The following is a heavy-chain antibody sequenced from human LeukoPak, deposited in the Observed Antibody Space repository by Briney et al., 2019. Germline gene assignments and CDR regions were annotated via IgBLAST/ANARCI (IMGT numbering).Heavy chain of an antibody. CDR2: IYHSGST. CDR3: ARARYYYGSGSYYNGNWFDP. D-gene: IGHD3-10*01. J-gene: IGHJ5*02. V-gene: IGHV4-39*07. Sequence: SETLSLTCTVSGGSISSSPYYWGWIRQPPGKGLEWIGEIYHSGSTNYNPSLKSRVTISVDKSKNQFSLKLSSVTAADTAVYYCARARYYYGSGSYYNGNWFDPWGQGTLVTVSS. CDR1: GGSISSSPYY.